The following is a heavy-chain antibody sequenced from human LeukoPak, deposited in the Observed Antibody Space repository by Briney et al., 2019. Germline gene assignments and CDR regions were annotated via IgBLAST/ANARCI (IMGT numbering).Heavy chain of an antibody. J-gene: IGHJ4*02. D-gene: IGHD6-19*01. Sequence: GGSLRLSCAASGFTFSSYWMHWVRQAPGMGLVWVSRINSDGSSTSYADSVKGRFTISRDNAKNTLYLQMNSLRAEDTAVYYCASRDPYSSGWYVDYWGQGTLVTVSS. CDR2: INSDGSST. CDR1: GFTFSSYW. CDR3: ASRDPYSSGWYVDY. V-gene: IGHV3-74*01.